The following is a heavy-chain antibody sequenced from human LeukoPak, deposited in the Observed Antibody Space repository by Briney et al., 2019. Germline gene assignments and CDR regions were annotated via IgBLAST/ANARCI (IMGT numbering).Heavy chain of an antibody. D-gene: IGHD2-2*02. V-gene: IGHV3-23*01. J-gene: IGHJ6*02. CDR2: ISGSGGST. CDR1: GFTFSSYA. Sequence: GGSLRLSCAASGFTFSSYAMSWVRQAPGKGLEWVSAISGSGGSTYYADSVKGRFTISRDNSKSTLYLQMNSLRAEDTAVYYCAKESYQLLYFYYYGMDVWGQGTTVTVSS. CDR3: AKESYQLLYFYYYGMDV.